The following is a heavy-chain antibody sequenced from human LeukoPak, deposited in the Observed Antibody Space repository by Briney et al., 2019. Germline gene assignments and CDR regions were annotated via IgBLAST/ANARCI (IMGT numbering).Heavy chain of an antibody. CDR1: GGSISSGGYY. D-gene: IGHD5-24*01. Sequence: SETLSLTCTVSGGSISSGGYYWSWIRQPPGKGLEWIGYIYHSGSTYYNPSLKSRVTISVDRSKNQFSLKLSSVTAADTAVYYCARNRDGYNSFDYWGQGTLVTVSS. J-gene: IGHJ4*02. CDR2: IYHSGST. V-gene: IGHV4-30-2*01. CDR3: ARNRDGYNSFDY.